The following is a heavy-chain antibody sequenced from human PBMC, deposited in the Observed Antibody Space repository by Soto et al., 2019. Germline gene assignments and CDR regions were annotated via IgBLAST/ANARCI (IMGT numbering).Heavy chain of an antibody. Sequence: QVQLVQSGPEVKKPGASVKVSCKASGYIFTEYGLSWVRQAPGQGLEWLGWISTDNGDTYYAQRLRGRVSMTTDTSTSTAYMELRSLRSDDTATYYCARVTLGAWGQGTMVTVSS. J-gene: IGHJ3*01. CDR2: ISTDNGDT. V-gene: IGHV1-18*01. CDR3: ARVTLGA. CDR1: GYIFTEYG.